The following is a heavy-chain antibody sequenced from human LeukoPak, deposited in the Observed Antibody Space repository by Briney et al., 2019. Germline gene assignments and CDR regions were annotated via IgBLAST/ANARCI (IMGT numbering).Heavy chain of an antibody. J-gene: IGHJ4*02. Sequence: SETLSLTCTVSGGSISSYYWRWIRQPPGKGLDWIGHIYYSGTTNYNPYLKSRVTISLDTSKKHLSLKLSSVTAADTAVYYCAREGGPYRPLDYSGQGTLVTVSS. CDR3: AREGGPYRPLDY. CDR2: IYYSGTT. V-gene: IGHV4-59*01. CDR1: GGSISSYY.